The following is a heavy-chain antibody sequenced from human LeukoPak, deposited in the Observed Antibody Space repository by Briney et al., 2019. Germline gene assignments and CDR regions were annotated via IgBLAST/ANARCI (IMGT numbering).Heavy chain of an antibody. Sequence: GGSLRLSCAASGFSFSNYAMHWVREAPGKGLEWVAVLWFDGSKEYYADSVKGRFTISRDNSKNTLYLQMNSLRAEDTAVYYCARRRDGYNIDYWGQGTPVTVSS. CDR3: ARRRDGYNIDY. CDR1: GFSFSNYA. D-gene: IGHD5-24*01. V-gene: IGHV3-33*01. J-gene: IGHJ4*02. CDR2: LWFDGSKE.